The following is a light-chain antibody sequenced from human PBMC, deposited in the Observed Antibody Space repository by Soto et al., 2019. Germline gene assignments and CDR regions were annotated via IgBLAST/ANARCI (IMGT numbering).Light chain of an antibody. Sequence: DIQLTQSPSFLSASVGDTVTITCRASQGMCTYLAWYQQKPGKVPKLLIRSASTLQGGVPPRFSGGGSGTEFTLTIITLQPDDSGIYYCQQLNGYQLSFGGGTNVEIK. CDR3: QQLNGYQLS. CDR2: SAS. J-gene: IGKJ4*01. CDR1: QGMCTY. V-gene: IGKV1-9*01.